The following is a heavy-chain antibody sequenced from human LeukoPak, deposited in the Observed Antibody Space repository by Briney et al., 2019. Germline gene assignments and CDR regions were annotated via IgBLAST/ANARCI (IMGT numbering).Heavy chain of an antibody. J-gene: IGHJ4*02. CDR1: GGSISSYY. CDR3: ARTGFWSGYSDY. D-gene: IGHD3-3*01. V-gene: IGHV4-59*12. CDR2: IYYSGST. Sequence: SETLSLTCTVSGGSISSYYWSWIRQPPGKGLEWIGYIYYSGSTNYNPSLKSRVTMSVDTSKNQFSLKLSSVTAADTAVYYCARTGFWSGYSDYWGQGTLVTVSS.